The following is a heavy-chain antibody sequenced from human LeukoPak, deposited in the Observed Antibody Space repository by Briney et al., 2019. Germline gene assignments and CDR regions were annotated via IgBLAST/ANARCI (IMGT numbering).Heavy chain of an antibody. D-gene: IGHD3-10*01. CDR2: ISGSGTNT. V-gene: IGHV3-23*01. Sequence: PGGSLRLFCAASGFTFSSYAMSWVRQAPGKGLEWVSVISGSGTNTYYADSVKGRFTISRDNSKNTLYLRMNSLRAEDTAVYYCAKVTYGSGTYGAFDYWGQGTLVTVSS. CDR3: AKVTYGSGTYGAFDY. CDR1: GFTFSSYA. J-gene: IGHJ4*02.